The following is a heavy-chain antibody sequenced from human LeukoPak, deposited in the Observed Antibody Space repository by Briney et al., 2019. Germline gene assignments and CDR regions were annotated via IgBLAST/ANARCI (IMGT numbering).Heavy chain of an antibody. D-gene: IGHD3-22*01. V-gene: IGHV4-59*01. CDR3: ARVTGYMIEDYFDY. Sequence: SETLSLTCTVSGGSISSFYWSWIRQPPGKGLEWIGYIYYSGSTNYNPSLRSRVTISVDTSKNQFSLRLSSVTAADTAVYYCARVTGYMIEDYFDYWGQGTLVTVSS. CDR1: GGSISSFY. CDR2: IYYSGST. J-gene: IGHJ4*02.